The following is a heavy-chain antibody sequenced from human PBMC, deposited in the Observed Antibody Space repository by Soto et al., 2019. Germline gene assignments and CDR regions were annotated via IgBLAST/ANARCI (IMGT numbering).Heavy chain of an antibody. CDR1: GVSISSDY. V-gene: IGHV4-59*01. Sequence: SETLSLTCTVSGVSISSDYWTWIRQSPGKGLEWIAYTSHTGTTDYNPSFKSRVTISVDTSKNQFSLKLNSVTAADTAVYYCARDLWGYCGTDCYPLDVWGQGTTVTV. J-gene: IGHJ6*02. CDR3: ARDLWGYCGTDCYPLDV. CDR2: TSHTGTT. D-gene: IGHD2-21*02.